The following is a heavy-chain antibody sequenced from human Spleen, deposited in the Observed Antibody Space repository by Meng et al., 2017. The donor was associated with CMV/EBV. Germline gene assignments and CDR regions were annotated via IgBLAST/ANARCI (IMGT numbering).Heavy chain of an antibody. J-gene: IGHJ3*02. V-gene: IGHV4-39*01. CDR1: GGSITSSDYF. CDR3: ASPGDPEAFDT. CDR2: IYYTGST. D-gene: IGHD1-14*01. Sequence: SETLSLTCTVSGGSITSSDYFWVWIRQPPGKGLEWIGNIYYTGSTYYNPSLKSRVTISVDTSKNQFSLRLTSVTAADTAVYYCASPGDPEAFDTWGQGTMVTVSS.